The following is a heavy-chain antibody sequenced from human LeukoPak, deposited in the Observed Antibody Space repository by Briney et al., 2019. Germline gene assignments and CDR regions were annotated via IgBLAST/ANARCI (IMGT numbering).Heavy chain of an antibody. D-gene: IGHD6-13*01. V-gene: IGHV1-2*02. CDR1: GYTFTGYY. CDR2: INPNSGGT. Sequence: ASVKVSCKASGYTFTGYYMHWVRQAPGQGLEWMGWINPNSGGTNYAQKFQGRVTMTRDTSISTAYMELSRLRSDDTAVYYCARPYSRYWVDAFDIWGQGTMVTVS. CDR3: ARPYSRYWVDAFDI. J-gene: IGHJ3*02.